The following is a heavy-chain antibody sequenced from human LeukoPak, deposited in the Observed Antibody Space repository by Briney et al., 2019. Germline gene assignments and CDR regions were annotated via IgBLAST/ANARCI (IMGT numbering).Heavy chain of an antibody. V-gene: IGHV1-46*03. J-gene: IGHJ6*03. Sequence: ASVKVSCKASGYTFTSYYMHWVRQAPGQGLEWMGIINPSGGSTSYAQKFQGRITMTRDTSTSTVYMELSSLRSEDTAVYYCARETTYYNVWSGYSYYYYYIDASGKGKPVTVSS. CDR3: ARETTYYNVWSGYSYYYYYIDA. D-gene: IGHD3-3*01. CDR2: INPSGGST. CDR1: GYTFTSYY.